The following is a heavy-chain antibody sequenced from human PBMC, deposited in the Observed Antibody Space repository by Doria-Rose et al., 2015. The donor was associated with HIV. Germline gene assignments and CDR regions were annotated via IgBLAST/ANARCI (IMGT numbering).Heavy chain of an antibody. Sequence: QVPLVPSGPGLVKPSGTLSLTCSVSGASVSSRGYYWNWIRQVPGKGLESLGYTYYTGTSDYSPSLKSRLNMAVDTSKNQFSLKLSFVTAADTAVYYCARMGSYRELDYGSQGDLVIVSA. CDR2: TYYTGTS. J-gene: IGHJ4*02. CDR1: GASVSSRGYY. CDR3: ARMGSYRELDY. V-gene: IGHV4-31*03. D-gene: IGHD3-3*01.